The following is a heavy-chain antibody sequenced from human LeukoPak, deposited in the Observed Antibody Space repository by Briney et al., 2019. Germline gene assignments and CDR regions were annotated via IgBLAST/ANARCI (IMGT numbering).Heavy chain of an antibody. Sequence: PGGSLRLSCAASGFTFSIYGMHWVRQAPGKGLEWVAFIRYDESDKKYKDSVKGRFTVSKDNSKNTLSLQMHSLRVEDTAVYYCATHYYASGNYYNPIFYWGQGALVTVSS. D-gene: IGHD3-10*01. J-gene: IGHJ4*02. CDR2: IRYDESDK. CDR3: ATHYYASGNYYNPIFY. CDR1: GFTFSIYG. V-gene: IGHV3-30*02.